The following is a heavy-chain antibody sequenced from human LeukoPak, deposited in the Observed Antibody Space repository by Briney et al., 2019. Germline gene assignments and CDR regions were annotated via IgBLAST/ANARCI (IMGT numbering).Heavy chain of an antibody. CDR3: VRDYYGMDV. J-gene: IGHJ6*02. CDR2: ISYDGSNK. Sequence: GRSLRLSCAASGFTFSSYAMHWVRQAPGKGLEWVAVISYDGSNKYYADSVKGRFTISRDYSKNTLYLQLTSLSVEDTAVYYCVRDYYGMDVWGQGTTVTVSS. V-gene: IGHV3-30*14. CDR1: GFTFSSYA.